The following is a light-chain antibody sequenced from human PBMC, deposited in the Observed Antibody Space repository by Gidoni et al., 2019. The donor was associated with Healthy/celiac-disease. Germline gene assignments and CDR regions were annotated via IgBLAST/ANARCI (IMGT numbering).Light chain of an antibody. CDR3: CSYAGSRIVV. J-gene: IGLJ2*01. Sequence: QSALTQPAPVPGSPGHSITISCTGTSSDVGRYNLVSWYQQHPGKSPKLMIYEVSKRPSGVSKRFSGSKSGNTASLTITGLQAEDEADDYCCSYAGSRIVVFGGGTKLTVL. CDR2: EVS. CDR1: SSDVGRYNL. V-gene: IGLV2-23*02.